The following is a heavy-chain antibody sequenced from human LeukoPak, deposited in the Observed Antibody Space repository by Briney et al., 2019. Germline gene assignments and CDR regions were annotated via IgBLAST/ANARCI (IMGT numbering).Heavy chain of an antibody. D-gene: IGHD6-13*01. Sequence: PGGSLRLSCAASGFTFSSDGMHWVRQAPGKGLEWVAVISYDGSNKYYADSVKGRFTISRDNSKNTLYLQMNSLRAEDTAVYYCAKDRGQQLTTPTAFDYWGQGTLVTVSS. V-gene: IGHV3-30*18. CDR1: GFTFSSDG. J-gene: IGHJ4*02. CDR3: AKDRGQQLTTPTAFDY. CDR2: ISYDGSNK.